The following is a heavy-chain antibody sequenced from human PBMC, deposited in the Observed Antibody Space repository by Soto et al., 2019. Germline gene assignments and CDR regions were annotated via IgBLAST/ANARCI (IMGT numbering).Heavy chain of an antibody. V-gene: IGHV1-8*01. D-gene: IGHD1-1*01. Sequence: QVHLVQSGAEVKKPGASVKVSCKASGYSFTSYDINWVRQATGQGFEWLGWMNPNSRNTGYAQNFQDRVTMTRDTSISTAYMELSSLRSEDTAIYYCARNLPNTGRFDNWGQGTLVTVSS. CDR1: GYSFTSYD. J-gene: IGHJ4*02. CDR2: MNPNSRNT. CDR3: ARNLPNTGRFDN.